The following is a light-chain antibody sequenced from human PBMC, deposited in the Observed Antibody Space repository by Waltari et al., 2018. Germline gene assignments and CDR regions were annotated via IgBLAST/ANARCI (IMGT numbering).Light chain of an antibody. V-gene: IGKV3-15*01. CDR3: QQYNNWPRT. CDR2: GAS. CDR1: QSLSNN. J-gene: IGKJ1*01. Sequence: EIVMTQSPATLSVSPGERATLSCRASQSLSNNLAWYQQKPGQAPRLLSYGASTRASGIPARFSGSGSGTEFTLTISSLQSEDFAVYYWQQYNNWPRTFGQGTKVEIK.